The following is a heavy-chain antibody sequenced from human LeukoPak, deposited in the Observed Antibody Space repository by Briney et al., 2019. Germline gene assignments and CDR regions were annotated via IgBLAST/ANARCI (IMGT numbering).Heavy chain of an antibody. D-gene: IGHD6-19*01. Sequence: PGGSPRLSCAASGFTLSNYWIHWVRQAPGKGLVWVAYINSDGSRTSYADSVKGRFTISRDNAKNTVHLLMNSLRVEDTAVYYCARPGPYSSGWYQDFDYWGQGTLVTVSS. J-gene: IGHJ4*02. V-gene: IGHV3-74*01. CDR3: ARPGPYSSGWYQDFDY. CDR2: INSDGSRT. CDR1: GFTLSNYW.